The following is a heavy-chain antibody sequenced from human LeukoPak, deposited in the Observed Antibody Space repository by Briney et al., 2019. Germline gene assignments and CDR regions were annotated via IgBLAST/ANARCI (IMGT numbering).Heavy chain of an antibody. CDR2: IYYSGST. CDR1: GGSISSYY. J-gene: IGHJ5*02. Sequence: SETLSLTCTVSGGSISSYYWSWIRQPPGKGLEWIGYIYYSGSTNYNPSLKSRVTISVDTSKNQFSLKLSSVTAADTAVYYCARRVVSCYDWFDPWGQGTLVTVSS. V-gene: IGHV4-59*01. D-gene: IGHD5-12*01. CDR3: ARRVVSCYDWFDP.